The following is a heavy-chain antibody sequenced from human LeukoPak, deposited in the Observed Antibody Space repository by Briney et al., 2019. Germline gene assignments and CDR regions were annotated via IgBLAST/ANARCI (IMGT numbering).Heavy chain of an antibody. CDR1: GGSISSGSYY. CDR2: IYTSGST. J-gene: IGHJ4*02. V-gene: IGHV4-61*02. Sequence: SQTLSLTCTVSGGSISSGSYYWSWIRQPAGKGLEWIGRIYTSGSTNYNPSLKSRVTISVDTSKNQFSLKLSSVTAADTAVYYCARHRIGGYYWTPFYFDYWGQGTLVTVSS. D-gene: IGHD3-22*01. CDR3: ARHRIGGYYWTPFYFDY.